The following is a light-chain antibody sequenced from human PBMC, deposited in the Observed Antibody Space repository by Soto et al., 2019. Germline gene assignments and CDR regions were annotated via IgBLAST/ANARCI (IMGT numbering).Light chain of an antibody. CDR1: SSDVGGYNY. J-gene: IGLJ1*01. Sequence: QSALPQPASVSGSPGQSITISCTGTSSDVGGYNYVSWYQQHPGKAPKLILYEVSNRPSGVSDRFSGSKSGNTASLTISGLQAEDEADYYCSSYRSCSTLDVFGTGTKVTVL. CDR3: SSYRSCSTLDV. CDR2: EVS. V-gene: IGLV2-14*03.